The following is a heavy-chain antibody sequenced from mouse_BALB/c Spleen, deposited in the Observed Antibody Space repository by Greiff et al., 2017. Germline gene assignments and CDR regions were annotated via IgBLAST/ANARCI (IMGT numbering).Heavy chain of an antibody. CDR1: GYTFTSYW. CDR2: IYPGDGDT. V-gene: IGHV1-87*01. CDR3: ARSSASAIAMDY. J-gene: IGHJ4*01. D-gene: IGHD6-1*01. Sequence: VQRVESGAELARPGASVKLSCKASGYTFTSYWMQWVKQRPGQGLEWIGAIYPGDGDTRYTQKFKGKATLTADKSSSTAYMQLSSLASEDSAVYYCARSSASAIAMDYWGQGTSVTVSS.